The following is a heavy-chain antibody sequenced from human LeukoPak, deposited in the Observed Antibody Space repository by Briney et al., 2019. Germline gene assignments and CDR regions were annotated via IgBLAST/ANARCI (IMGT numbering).Heavy chain of an antibody. CDR3: ATEGEEWSNFDY. Sequence: GSLRLSCVASGFSFSITGQHWVRQAPGKGLEWVTMISPDGTKTFYTDSMKGRLTISRDNSNNTLYLQMNSLRVEDTALYYCATEGEEWSNFDYWGQGTLVIVSS. V-gene: IGHV3-30*04. CDR2: ISPDGTKT. D-gene: IGHD3-3*01. J-gene: IGHJ4*02. CDR1: GFSFSITG.